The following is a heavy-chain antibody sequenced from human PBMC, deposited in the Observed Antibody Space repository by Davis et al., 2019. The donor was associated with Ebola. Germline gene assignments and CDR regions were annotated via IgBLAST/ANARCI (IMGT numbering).Heavy chain of an antibody. Sequence: GESLKIPCKASGYSFTTYWIGRVRQVPGKGLEWMGLIHPDDYDIRYSPSFQAQVTISVDKSITTAYLQWSSLKASDTAMYYCASDDNSFQSPDCWGQGTLVTVSS. CDR1: GYSFTTYW. D-gene: IGHD4-11*01. V-gene: IGHV5-51*01. CDR2: IHPDDYDI. CDR3: ASDDNSFQSPDC. J-gene: IGHJ4*02.